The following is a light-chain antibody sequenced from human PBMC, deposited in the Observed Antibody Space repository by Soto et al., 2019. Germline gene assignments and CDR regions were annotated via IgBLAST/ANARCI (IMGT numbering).Light chain of an antibody. CDR3: LQDFKYPRT. CDR2: GTS. J-gene: IGKJ1*01. Sequence: IQLTQSPSSLSASVGDRVTISCRASQSIGTSLNWYQRKPGKAPNLLIYGTSHLHSGVPSRFSGSYSGTDFTLTIGSLQPEDFATYYCLQDFKYPRTFGQGTKVDIK. V-gene: IGKV1-6*02. CDR1: QSIGTS.